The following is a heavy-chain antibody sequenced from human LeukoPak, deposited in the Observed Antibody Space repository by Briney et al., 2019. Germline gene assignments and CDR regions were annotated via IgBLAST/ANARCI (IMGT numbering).Heavy chain of an antibody. Sequence: PGKSLRLSCAASGFTFSRYGMHWVRQAPGKGLEWVAVISYDESNTYYVDSVKGRFTISRDNSKNTLYLQMNSLRVEDTAVYYCARDSYYYGSGSPAFDYWGQGTLVTVSS. J-gene: IGHJ4*02. CDR1: GFTFSRYG. V-gene: IGHV3-30*03. CDR2: ISYDESNT. D-gene: IGHD3-10*01. CDR3: ARDSYYYGSGSPAFDY.